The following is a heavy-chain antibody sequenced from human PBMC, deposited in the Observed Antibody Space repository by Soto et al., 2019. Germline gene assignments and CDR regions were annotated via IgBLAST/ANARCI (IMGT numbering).Heavy chain of an antibody. CDR3: ARDLGVAGTYYYYYYGMDV. CDR1: GFTFSSYA. Sequence: QVQLVESGGGVVQPGRSLRLSCAASGFTFSSYAMHWVRQAPGKGLEWVAVISYDGSNKYYADSVKGRFTISRDNSKNTLYLQMNSLRAEDTAVYYCARDLGVAGTYYYYYYGMDVWGQGTTVTVSS. V-gene: IGHV3-30-3*01. J-gene: IGHJ6*02. CDR2: ISYDGSNK. D-gene: IGHD6-19*01.